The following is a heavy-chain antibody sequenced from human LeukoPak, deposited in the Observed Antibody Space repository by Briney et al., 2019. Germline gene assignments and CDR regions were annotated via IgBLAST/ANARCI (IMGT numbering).Heavy chain of an antibody. D-gene: IGHD6-13*01. V-gene: IGHV3-21*04. CDR1: GFTFSSYS. CDR3: AKDIFTGIAAAGAIDY. J-gene: IGHJ4*02. Sequence: PGGSLRLSCAASGFTFSSYSMNWVRQAPGKGLEWVSSISGSSYYIYYADSVKSRFTISRDNAKNSLYLQMNSLRAEDTALYYCAKDIFTGIAAAGAIDYWGQGTLVTVSS. CDR2: ISGSSYYI.